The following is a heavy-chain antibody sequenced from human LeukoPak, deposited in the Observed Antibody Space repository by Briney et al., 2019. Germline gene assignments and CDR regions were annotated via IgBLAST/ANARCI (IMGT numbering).Heavy chain of an antibody. CDR2: INPNSGGT. J-gene: IGHJ4*02. Sequence: ASVKVSCKASGYTFTGYYMHWVRQAPGQGLEWMGWINPNSGGTNYAQKFQGRVTMTRDTSISTAYMELSRLRSDDPAVYYCARDHCSGGSCYSNYWGQGTLVTVSS. CDR1: GYTFTGYY. V-gene: IGHV1-2*02. CDR3: ARDHCSGGSCYSNY. D-gene: IGHD2-15*01.